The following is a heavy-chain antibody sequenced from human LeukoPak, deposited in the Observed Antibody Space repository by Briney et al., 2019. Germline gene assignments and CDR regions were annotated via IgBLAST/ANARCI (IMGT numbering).Heavy chain of an antibody. D-gene: IGHD1-26*01. CDR1: GYTFTSYY. Sequence: APVKVSCKASGYTFTSYYMHWVRQAPGQGLEWMGIINPSGGSTSYAQKFQGRATMTRDTSTSTVYMELSSLRSEDTAVYYCARELRYSGSYLNYYGMDVWGQGTTVTVSS. CDR2: INPSGGST. CDR3: ARELRYSGSYLNYYGMDV. J-gene: IGHJ6*02. V-gene: IGHV1-46*01.